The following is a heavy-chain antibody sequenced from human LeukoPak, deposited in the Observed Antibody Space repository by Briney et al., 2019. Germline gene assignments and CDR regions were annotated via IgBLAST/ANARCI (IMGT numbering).Heavy chain of an antibody. J-gene: IGHJ4*02. D-gene: IGHD6-19*01. V-gene: IGHV3-66*02. CDR1: GFTVSSNY. Sequence: GGSLRLSCAASGFTVSSNYMSWVRQAPGKGLEWVSVIYSGGSTYYADSAKCRFTISRDNSKNTLYLQMNGLRAEDTAVYYCARVGGSGGPSEEYYFDYWGQETLVTVSS. CDR3: ARVGGSGGPSEEYYFDY. CDR2: IYSGGST.